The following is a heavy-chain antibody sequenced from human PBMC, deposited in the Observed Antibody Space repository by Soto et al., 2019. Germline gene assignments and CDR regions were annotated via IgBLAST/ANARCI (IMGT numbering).Heavy chain of an antibody. J-gene: IGHJ4*02. CDR1: GFSLSTSGVG. Sequence: SGPTLVNPTQTVTLTCTFSGFSLSTSGVGVGWIRQPPGKALEWLALIYWDDDKRYSPSLKSRLTITKDTSKNQVVLTMTNMDTVDTAKYYCARAWAGGIAAAGTPETSVYFHYWVQGTLITVSS. V-gene: IGHV2-5*02. CDR2: IYWDDDK. CDR3: ARAWAGGIAAAGTPETSVYFHY. D-gene: IGHD6-13*01.